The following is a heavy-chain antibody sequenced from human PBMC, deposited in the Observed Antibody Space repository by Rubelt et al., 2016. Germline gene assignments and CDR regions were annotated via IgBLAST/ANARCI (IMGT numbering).Heavy chain of an antibody. J-gene: IGHJ6*02. CDR3: ACQGVDESGWLPNFYYYYGMDV. CDR2: INAGNGNT. V-gene: IGHV1-3*01. CDR1: GYTFTSYA. Sequence: QVQLVQSGAEVKKPGASVKVSCKASGYTFTSYAMHWVRQAPGQRLEWMGWINAGNGNTKYSQKFQGRVPITRAPSAGTAYMELGSLRSEDTAVYYCACQGVDESGWLPNFYYYYGMDVWGQGTTVTVSS. D-gene: IGHD6-19*01.